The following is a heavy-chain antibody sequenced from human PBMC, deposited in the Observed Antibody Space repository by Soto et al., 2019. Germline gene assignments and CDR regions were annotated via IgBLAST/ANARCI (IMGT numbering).Heavy chain of an antibody. CDR2: IHASSGKT. CDR3: TRDPTGGADWFEP. J-gene: IGHJ5*02. CDR1: GYTFTTFG. D-gene: IGHD3-16*01. Sequence: QVLLVQSGAEVQKPGASVRVSCKASGYTFTTFGISWVRQAPGQGLEWLGWIHASSGKTTYAKKFQGRAKLTTDTSTSTAYMELRSLRSDDTAVHLCTRDPTGGADWFEPWGQGTLVTVSS. V-gene: IGHV1-18*01.